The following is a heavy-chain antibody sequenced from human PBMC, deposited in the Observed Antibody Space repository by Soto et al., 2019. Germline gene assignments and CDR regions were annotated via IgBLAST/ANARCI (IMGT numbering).Heavy chain of an antibody. J-gene: IGHJ6*01. Sequence: GASVKVSCKASGGTFSSYAISWVRQAPGQGLEWMGGIIPIFGTANYAQKFQGRVTITADESTSTAYMELSSLRSEDTAVYYCATNLKDTAMVHPRNDYYCYGMDVWGQGTTVTVSS. CDR1: GGTFSSYA. CDR3: ATNLKDTAMVHPRNDYYCYGMDV. CDR2: IIPIFGTA. D-gene: IGHD5-18*01. V-gene: IGHV1-69*13.